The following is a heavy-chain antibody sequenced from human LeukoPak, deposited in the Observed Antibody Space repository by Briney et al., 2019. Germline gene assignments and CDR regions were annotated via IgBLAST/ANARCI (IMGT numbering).Heavy chain of an antibody. CDR1: GGSFSGYY. V-gene: IGHV4-34*01. Sequence: SETLSLTCAVYGGSFSGYYWSWIRQPPGKGLEWIGEINHSGSTNYNPSLKSRVTISIDTSKNQFSLKLSSVTAADTAVYYCASPSTIGYSSAWYVLADAFDIWGQGTMVTVSS. CDR3: ASPSTIGYSSAWYVLADAFDI. J-gene: IGHJ3*02. D-gene: IGHD6-19*01. CDR2: INHSGST.